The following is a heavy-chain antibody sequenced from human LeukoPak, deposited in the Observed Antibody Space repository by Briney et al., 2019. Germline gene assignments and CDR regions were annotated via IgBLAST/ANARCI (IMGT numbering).Heavy chain of an antibody. V-gene: IGHV3-74*01. CDR1: GFTFSSYW. Sequence: GGSLRLSCAASGFTFSSYWMHWVRQAPGKGLVWVSRINTDGSSTSYADSVKGRFTISRDNAKNTLYLQMNSLRAEDTAVYYCASGGSSWPAHPFDYWGQGTLVTVSS. CDR3: ASGGSSWPAHPFDY. D-gene: IGHD6-13*01. CDR2: INTDGSST. J-gene: IGHJ4*02.